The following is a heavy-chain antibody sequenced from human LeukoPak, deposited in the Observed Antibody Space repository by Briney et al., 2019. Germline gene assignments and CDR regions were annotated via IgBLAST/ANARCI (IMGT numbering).Heavy chain of an antibody. J-gene: IGHJ3*02. CDR1: GFTFDDYA. V-gene: IGHV3-9*01. Sequence: GGSLRLSCAASGFTFDDYAMHWVRQAPGKGLEWVSGISWNSGSIGYADTVKGRFTISRDNAKNSLYLQMSSLRAEDTALYYCAKDILETGPDAFDIWGQGTMVTVSS. CDR2: ISWNSGSI. CDR3: AKDILETGPDAFDI. D-gene: IGHD7-27*01.